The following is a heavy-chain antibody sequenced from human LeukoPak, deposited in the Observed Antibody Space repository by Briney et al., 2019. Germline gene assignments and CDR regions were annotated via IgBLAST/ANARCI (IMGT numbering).Heavy chain of an antibody. D-gene: IGHD1-26*01. CDR1: GGSISSSNW. CDR2: IYHSGST. J-gene: IGHJ4*02. Sequence: SGTLSLTCAVSGGSISSSNWWSWVRQPPGKGLEWIGEIYHSGSTNYNPSLKSRVTISVDTSNNQFSLKLSSVTAADTAVYYCARDGRFPPEPLPRYFDYWGQGTLVTVSS. CDR3: ARDGRFPPEPLPRYFDY. V-gene: IGHV4-4*02.